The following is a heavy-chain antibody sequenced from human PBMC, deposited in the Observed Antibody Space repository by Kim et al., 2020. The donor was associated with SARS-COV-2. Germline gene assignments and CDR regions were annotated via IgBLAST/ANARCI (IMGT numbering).Heavy chain of an antibody. D-gene: IGHD2-2*01. CDR1: GFTFSSYG. CDR3: ARTRDCSSTSCYYGMDV. J-gene: IGHJ6*02. CDR2: ISYDGSNK. V-gene: IGHV3-33*05. Sequence: GGSLRLSCAASGFTFSSYGMHWVRQAPGKGLEWVAVISYDGSNKYYADSVKGRFTISRDNSKNTLYLQMNSLRAEDTAVYYCARTRDCSSTSCYYGMDVWGQGTTVTVSS.